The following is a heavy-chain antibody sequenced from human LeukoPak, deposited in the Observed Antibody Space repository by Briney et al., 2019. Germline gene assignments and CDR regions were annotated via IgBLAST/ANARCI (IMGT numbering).Heavy chain of an antibody. V-gene: IGHV5-10-1*01. J-gene: IGHJ6*02. CDR3: AKRKGTVTSRAYYYYYAMDV. Sequence: GESLKISCKGSGYSFTRYWIGWVRQKPGKGLEWMGRIDPSDSYTNYSPSFQGHVTISDDKSISTAYLQWSSLKASDTAMYYCAKRKGTVTSRAYYYYYAMDVWGQGTTVTVSS. CDR2: IDPSDSYT. CDR1: GYSFTRYW. D-gene: IGHD4-17*01.